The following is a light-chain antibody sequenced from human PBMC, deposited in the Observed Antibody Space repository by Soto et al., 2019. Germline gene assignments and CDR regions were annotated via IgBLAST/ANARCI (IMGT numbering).Light chain of an antibody. CDR2: TAS. CDR3: QQYRDYSRT. CDR1: QSIGIW. V-gene: IGKV1-5*03. J-gene: IGKJ1*01. Sequence: IQMTQSPSTVSASVGDRVAISCRASQSIGIWLAWYQQKPGKAPRFLIYTASTLLGGVPSRFSGSGSGTEFTLTISSLQPDEFATYYCQQYRDYSRTFGQGTKVEIK.